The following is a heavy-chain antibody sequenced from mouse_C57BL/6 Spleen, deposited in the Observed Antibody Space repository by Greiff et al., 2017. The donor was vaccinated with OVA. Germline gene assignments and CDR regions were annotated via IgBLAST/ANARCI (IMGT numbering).Heavy chain of an antibody. D-gene: IGHD1-1*01. CDR2: IRSKSSNYAT. CDR1: GFTFNTYA. CDR3: VREGYYGISRYTFAY. V-gene: IGHV10-3*01. J-gene: IGHJ3*01. Sequence: EVQLQESGGGLVQPKGSLKLSCAASGFTFNTYAMHWVRQAPGKGLEWVARIRSKSSNYATYYADSVKDRFTISKDDPQSMLYLQMNNLKTEDTAMYYCVREGYYGISRYTFAYWGQGTLVTVSA.